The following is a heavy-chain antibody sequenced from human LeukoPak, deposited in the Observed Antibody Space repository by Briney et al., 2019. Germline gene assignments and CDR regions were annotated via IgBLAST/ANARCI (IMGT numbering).Heavy chain of an antibody. CDR2: MSKSGSTI. Sequence: PGESLRLSCAVSGFTFTDYYVNWIRQPPGKGLDWVSYMSKSGSTIYYADSGRGRFTISRDNAQHSLYLQMISLRAEDTAVYYCARQFGGGPSDSWGQGTLVTVSS. J-gene: IGHJ4*02. D-gene: IGHD3-16*01. CDR3: ARQFGGGPSDS. CDR1: GFTFTDYY. V-gene: IGHV3-11*01.